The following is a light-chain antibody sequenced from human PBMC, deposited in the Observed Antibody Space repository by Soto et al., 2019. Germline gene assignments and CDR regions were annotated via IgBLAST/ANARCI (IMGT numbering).Light chain of an antibody. CDR1: QSISNY. CDR2: AAS. V-gene: IGKV1-39*01. Sequence: DIQMTQSPSSLSASVGDRVTITCRANQSISNYLNWYQQKPGKAPKLLISAASSLQSGVPSRFSGSGSGTDFTLTISRLHPEDFVIYYCQQSYSTPGITFGQGTRLEIK. J-gene: IGKJ5*01. CDR3: QQSYSTPGIT.